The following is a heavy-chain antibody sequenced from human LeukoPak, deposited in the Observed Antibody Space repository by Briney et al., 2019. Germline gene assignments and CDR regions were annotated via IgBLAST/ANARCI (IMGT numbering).Heavy chain of an antibody. CDR1: GYSFSGNY. J-gene: IGHJ4*02. CDR3: ARHQGRDNSGWYPYHDY. CDR2: INPSSGVP. Sequence: EASVKVSCKASGYSFSGNYMHWVRQAPGQGLEWMGWINPSSGVPYYAPKFQGRVTMTRDTSTSTAYMALSRLRSDDAAVYYCARHQGRDNSGWYPYHDYWGQGTLVTVSS. V-gene: IGHV1-2*02. D-gene: IGHD6-19*01.